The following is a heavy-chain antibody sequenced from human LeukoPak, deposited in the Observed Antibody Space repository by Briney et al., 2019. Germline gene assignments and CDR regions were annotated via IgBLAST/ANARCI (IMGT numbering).Heavy chain of an antibody. CDR3: AITSYSSSWHEPLDY. V-gene: IGHV1-69*04. CDR2: IIPILGIA. Sequence: GASVKVSCKASGGTFSSYAISWVRQAPGQGLEWMGRIIPILGIANYAQKFQGRVTITADKSTSTAYMELSSLRSEDTAVYYCAITSYSSSWHEPLDYWGQGTLVTVSS. CDR1: GGTFSSYA. J-gene: IGHJ4*02. D-gene: IGHD6-13*01.